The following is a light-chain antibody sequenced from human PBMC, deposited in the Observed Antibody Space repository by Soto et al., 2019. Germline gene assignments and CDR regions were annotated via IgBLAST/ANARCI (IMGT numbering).Light chain of an antibody. Sequence: DLQMTQSPSTLSASVGGRGTITCRASQSISSWLAWYQQKPGXAPNLLIYAASSLQSGVPSRFSGSGSGSGFNFTITGLQPDDFATYFCQQYNTYATFGQGTRLEI. J-gene: IGKJ5*01. V-gene: IGKV1-5*01. CDR1: QSISSW. CDR3: QQYNTYAT. CDR2: AAS.